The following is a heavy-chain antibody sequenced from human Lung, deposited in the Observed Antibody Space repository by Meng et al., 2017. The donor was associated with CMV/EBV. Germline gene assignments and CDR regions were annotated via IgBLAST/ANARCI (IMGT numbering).Heavy chain of an antibody. V-gene: IGHV3-11*04. CDR2: ISSSGDII. CDR1: GFTFSDYY. D-gene: IGHD3-3*01. J-gene: IGHJ6*02. CDR3: ARCKIYDFSFYGMYV. Sequence: GGSLRLSCAASGFTFSDYYMTWVRRAPGKGLEWISYISSSGDIILYADSVKGRFTISRDNAEKSLYLQMNSLRAEDTALYFCARCKIYDFSFYGMYVWGQGXTVTVSS.